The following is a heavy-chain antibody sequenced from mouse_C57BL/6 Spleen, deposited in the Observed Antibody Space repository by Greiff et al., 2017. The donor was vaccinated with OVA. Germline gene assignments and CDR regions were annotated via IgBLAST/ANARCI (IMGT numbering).Heavy chain of an antibody. CDR1: GYTFTDYY. V-gene: IGHV1-26*01. CDR3: ASRGNPYFDY. J-gene: IGHJ2*01. Sequence: EVQLQQSGPELVKPGASVKISCKASGYTFTDYYMNWVKQSHGKSLEWIGDINPNNGGTSYNQKFKGKATLTVDKSSSTAYMELRSLTSEDSAVYYCASRGNPYFDYWGQGTTLTVSS. CDR2: INPNNGGT. D-gene: IGHD2-1*01.